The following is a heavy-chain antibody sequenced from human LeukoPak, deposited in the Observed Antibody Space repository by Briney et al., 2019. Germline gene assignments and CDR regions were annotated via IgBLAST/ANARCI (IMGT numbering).Heavy chain of an antibody. D-gene: IGHD6-19*01. Sequence: GESLKISCKGSGDSFTSYWIGWVRQMPGKGLEWMGIIYPDDSDTRYSPSFQGQVTISADKSISTAYLQWSSLKASDTAMYYCARQTAVAGTLLDYWGQGTLVTVSS. J-gene: IGHJ4*02. CDR3: ARQTAVAGTLLDY. CDR2: IYPDDSDT. CDR1: GDSFTSYW. V-gene: IGHV5-51*01.